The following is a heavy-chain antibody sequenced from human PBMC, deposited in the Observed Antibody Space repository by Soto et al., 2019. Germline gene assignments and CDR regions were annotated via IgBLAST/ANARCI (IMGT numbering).Heavy chain of an antibody. CDR3: ARVASDYINSVDH. V-gene: IGHV3-23*01. Sequence: EVQLLESGGGLVLPGGPLRLSCAASGFTFNAYAMTWVRQAPGKGLEWVSAIGGSGGNRYYAASVKGRFTISRDNSKDALDLQMNSLSVEDTAVYYCARVASDYINSVDHWGQGILVTVSS. CDR1: GFTFNAYA. J-gene: IGHJ4*02. CDR2: IGGSGGNR. D-gene: IGHD4-4*01.